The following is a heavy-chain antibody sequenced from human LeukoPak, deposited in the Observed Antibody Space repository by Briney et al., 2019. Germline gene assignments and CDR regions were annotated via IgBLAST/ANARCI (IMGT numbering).Heavy chain of an antibody. J-gene: IGHJ4*02. CDR2: INPNSGGT. V-gene: IGHV1-2*04. D-gene: IGHD2-2*01. Sequence: ASVKVSCKASGYTFTGYYMHWVRQAPGQGPEWMGWINPNSGGTNYAQKFQGWVTMTRDTSISTAYMELSRLRSDDTAVYYCARDSVAPAATNALDYWGQGTLVTVSS. CDR3: ARDSVAPAATNALDY. CDR1: GYTFTGYY.